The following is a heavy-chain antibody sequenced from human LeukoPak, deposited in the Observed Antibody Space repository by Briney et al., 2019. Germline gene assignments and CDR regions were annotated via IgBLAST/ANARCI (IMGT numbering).Heavy chain of an antibody. Sequence: GGSLRLSCAASGFTFSSYAMHWVRRAPGKGLEYVSAISSNGGSTYYANSVKGRFTISRDNSKNTLYLQMGSLRAEDMAVYYCARARRTTVTTPDYWGQGTLVTVSS. CDR2: ISSNGGST. CDR1: GFTFSSYA. J-gene: IGHJ4*02. D-gene: IGHD4-17*01. CDR3: ARARRTTVTTPDY. V-gene: IGHV3-64*01.